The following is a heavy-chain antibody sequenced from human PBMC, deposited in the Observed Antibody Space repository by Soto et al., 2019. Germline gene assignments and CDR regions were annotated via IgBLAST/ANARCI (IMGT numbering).Heavy chain of an antibody. CDR1: GGTFSRHS. V-gene: IGHV1-69*01. Sequence: QVQMVQSGAEVKKPGSSARVSCKVSGGTFSRHSISWVRQAPGQGLEWVGGIIPIFDATQYAQKFQGRLTMTADESTTTFHMDLTGLRPEATAIYSCARDLTSVRGSWGQGTLVTVS. J-gene: IGHJ4*02. CDR3: ARDLTSVRGS. D-gene: IGHD3-10*01. CDR2: IIPIFDAT.